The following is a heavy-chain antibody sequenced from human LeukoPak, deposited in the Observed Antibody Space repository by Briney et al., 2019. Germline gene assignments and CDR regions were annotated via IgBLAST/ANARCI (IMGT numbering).Heavy chain of an antibody. CDR3: ARGGRDGYTLYPFDY. CDR1: GGSISSYY. CDR2: IYYSGRT. Sequence: PSETLSLTCTVSGGSISSYYWSWIRHPPGKGLEWIGYIYYSGRTNYNPSLKSRVTISVDTSKNQLSLKLSSVTAADTAVYYCARGGRDGYTLYPFDYWGQGTLVTVSS. V-gene: IGHV4-59*08. J-gene: IGHJ4*02. D-gene: IGHD5-24*01.